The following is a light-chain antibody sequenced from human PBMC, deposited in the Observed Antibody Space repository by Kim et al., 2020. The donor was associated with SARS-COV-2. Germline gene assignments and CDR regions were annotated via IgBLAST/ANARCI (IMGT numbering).Light chain of an antibody. CDR1: GSDVGGYKY. Sequence: QAIPSSCTGTGSDVGGYKYVCWYQQHPGKAPKLVIYEVSNRPSGVSNRFSGSKSGNTASLTISGLQAEDEADYYCSSYIRGSTNYVFGTGTKVTVL. V-gene: IGLV2-14*01. CDR2: EVS. J-gene: IGLJ1*01. CDR3: SSYIRGSTNYV.